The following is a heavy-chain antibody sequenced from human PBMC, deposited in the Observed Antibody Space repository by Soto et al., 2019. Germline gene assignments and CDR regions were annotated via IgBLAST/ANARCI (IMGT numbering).Heavy chain of an antibody. Sequence: QVQLVQSGAEVKKPGASVKVSCKASGYTFTSYGIRWVRQAPGQGLEWMGWISGYNGNTNYAQKLQGRVTMTTDTSKSTAYMDLRSLRSDDTAVYYCARRGLLEWLSHHDYWGQGTLVTVSS. CDR2: ISGYNGNT. D-gene: IGHD3-3*01. CDR3: ARRGLLEWLSHHDY. V-gene: IGHV1-18*01. J-gene: IGHJ4*02. CDR1: GYTFTSYG.